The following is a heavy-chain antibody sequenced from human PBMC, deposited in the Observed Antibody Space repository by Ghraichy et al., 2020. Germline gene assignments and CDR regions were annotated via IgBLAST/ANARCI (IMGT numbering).Heavy chain of an antibody. D-gene: IGHD1-26*01. V-gene: IGHV4-59*01. CDR1: GGSISSYY. Sequence: SQTLSLTCTVSGGSISSYYWSWIRQPPGKGLEWIGYIYYSGSTNYNPSLKSRVTISVDTSKNQFSLKLSSVTAADTAVYYCARRGGADRFYGMDVWGQGTTVTVSS. J-gene: IGHJ6*02. CDR2: IYYSGST. CDR3: ARRGGADRFYGMDV.